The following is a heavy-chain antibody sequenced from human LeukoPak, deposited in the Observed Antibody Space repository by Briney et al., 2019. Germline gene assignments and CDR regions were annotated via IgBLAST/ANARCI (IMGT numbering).Heavy chain of an antibody. J-gene: IGHJ4*02. CDR1: GFTFSSYW. CDR3: ARTLRTYYYDSSGYYGIPYYFDY. D-gene: IGHD3-22*01. CDR2: INSDGSST. V-gene: IGHV3-74*01. Sequence: GGSLRLSCAASGFTFSSYWMHWVRQAPGKGLVWVSRINSDGSSTSYADSVKGRFTISRDNAKNTLYLQMNSLRAEDTAVYYCARTLRTYYYDSSGYYGIPYYFDYWGQGTLVTVSS.